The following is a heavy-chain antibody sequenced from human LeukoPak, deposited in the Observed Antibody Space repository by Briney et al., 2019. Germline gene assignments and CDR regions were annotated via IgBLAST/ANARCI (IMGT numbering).Heavy chain of an antibody. Sequence: ASVKVSCKASGYTFTSYYMHWVRQAPGQGLEWMGIINPSGGSTNYAQKFQGGVTITADESTSTAYMELSSLRSGDTAVYYCARERRDGYKLAYYFDYWGQGTLVTVSS. V-gene: IGHV1-46*01. J-gene: IGHJ4*02. CDR3: ARERRDGYKLAYYFDY. CDR2: INPSGGST. CDR1: GYTFTSYY. D-gene: IGHD5-24*01.